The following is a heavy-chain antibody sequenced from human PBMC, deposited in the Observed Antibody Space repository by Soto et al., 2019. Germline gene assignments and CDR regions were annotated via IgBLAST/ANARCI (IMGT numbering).Heavy chain of an antibody. CDR1: GYTFTSYD. J-gene: IGHJ6*02. CDR2: MNPNSGNT. CDR3: ASLFGVVPPYYYYYGMDV. D-gene: IGHD3-3*01. V-gene: IGHV1-8*01. Sequence: ASVTVSCKASGYTFTSYDINWVRQATGQGLEWMGWMNPNSGNTGYAQKFQGRVTMTRNTSISTAYMELSSLRSEDTAVYYCASLFGVVPPYYYYYGMDVWGQGTTVTVSS.